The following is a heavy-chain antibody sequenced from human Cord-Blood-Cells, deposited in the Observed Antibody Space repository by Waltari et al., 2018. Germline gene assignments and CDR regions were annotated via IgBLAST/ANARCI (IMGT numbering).Heavy chain of an antibody. CDR3: ARSEGDFWSGYKYFQH. CDR1: GGSISSYY. J-gene: IGHJ1*01. Sequence: QVQLQESGPGLVKPSETLSLTCTVSGGSISSYYWSWIRQPPGKGLEWIGYIYYSWSTNYNPSLKSRVTISVDTSKNQFSLKLSSVTAADTAVYYCARSEGDFWSGYKYFQHWGQGTLVTVSS. D-gene: IGHD3-3*01. V-gene: IGHV4-59*01. CDR2: IYYSWST.